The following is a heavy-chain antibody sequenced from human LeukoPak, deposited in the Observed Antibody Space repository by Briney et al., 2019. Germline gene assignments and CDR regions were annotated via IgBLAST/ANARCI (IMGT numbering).Heavy chain of an antibody. Sequence: PGGSLRLSCAASGFTFSRYWMNWVRQAPGKGLEWVGFIRSKAYGGTTEYAASVKGRFTISRDDSKSIAYLQMNSLKTEDTAVYYCTSTQYDFWSRSYYYYYMDVWGKGTTVTVSS. CDR1: GFTFSRYW. CDR2: IRSKAYGGTT. J-gene: IGHJ6*03. D-gene: IGHD3-3*01. V-gene: IGHV3-49*04. CDR3: TSTQYDFWSRSYYYYYMDV.